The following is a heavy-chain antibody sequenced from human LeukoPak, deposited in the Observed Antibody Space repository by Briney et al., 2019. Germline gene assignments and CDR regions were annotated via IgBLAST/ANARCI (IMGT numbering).Heavy chain of an antibody. J-gene: IGHJ4*02. Sequence: PGGSLRLSCAASGFTFSSYAMHWVRQAPGKGLEWVAVISYDGSNKYYADSVKGRFTISRDNSKNTLYLQMNSLRAEDTAVYYCAKDHELNYWGQGTLVTVSS. CDR1: GFTFSSYA. CDR2: ISYDGSNK. V-gene: IGHV3-30-3*01. D-gene: IGHD5-24*01. CDR3: AKDHELNY.